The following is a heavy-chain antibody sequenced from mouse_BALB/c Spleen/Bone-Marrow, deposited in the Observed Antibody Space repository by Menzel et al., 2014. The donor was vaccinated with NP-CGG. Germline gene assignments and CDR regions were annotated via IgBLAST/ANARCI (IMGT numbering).Heavy chain of an antibody. CDR1: GYTFTSSW. CDR3: ARHHRCAYSFDS. V-gene: IGHV1S130*01. CDR2: IHPNSGNT. J-gene: IGHJ2*01. Sequence: QVQLQQSGSVLVRPGASVKLSCQASGYTFTSSWMHWAKQRPGQGLKWIGEIHPNSGNTNYNEKFKGKATLTVDTSSSSAYVYLTTLTAEDSALSFSARHHRCAYSFDSWGQSTTPPDSS. D-gene: IGHD2-14*01.